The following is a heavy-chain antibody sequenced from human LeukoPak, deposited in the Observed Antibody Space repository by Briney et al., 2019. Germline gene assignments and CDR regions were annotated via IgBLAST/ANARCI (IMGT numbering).Heavy chain of an antibody. J-gene: IGHJ4*02. D-gene: IGHD2-21*01. CDR3: AKEGGEDY. CDR1: GFTFDFTV. V-gene: IGHV3-30*18. CDR2: ISHDGSIT. Sequence: GRSLRLSCVASGFTFDFTVMHWVRQAPGRGLEWLAVISHDGSITFHADSVRGRFTISRDNSKNALYLQLNTLGPEDTATYYCAKEGGEDYWGQGTLVIVSS.